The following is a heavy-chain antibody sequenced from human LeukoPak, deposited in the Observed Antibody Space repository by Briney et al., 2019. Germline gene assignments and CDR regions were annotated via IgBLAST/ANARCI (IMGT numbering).Heavy chain of an antibody. CDR1: GDSFSSYH. D-gene: IGHD3-16*01. CDR2: ISSSGST. V-gene: IGHV4-59*01. J-gene: IGHJ4*02. CDR3: ARVGRGDHTWGSYYCDH. Sequence: SETLSLTCTVSGDSFSSYHWSWLRQPPGKGLEWIGYISSSGSTSYNPSLKSRVTISVDTSRNQFSLRLNSMTAAGTAVYYCARVGRGDHTWGSYYCDHWGQGTLVSVSS.